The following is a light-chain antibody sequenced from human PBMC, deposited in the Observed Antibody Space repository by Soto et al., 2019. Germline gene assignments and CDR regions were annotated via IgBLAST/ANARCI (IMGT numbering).Light chain of an antibody. CDR1: RSISIY. Sequence: DIQMTQSPSSLSASVGDRVTLTCRASRSISIYLNWYQQKPGKAPKVLIYAASTLHSGVPSRFSGSGSGTDFTLTISSLQPEDFATYYCQLNYNTPRTFGPGTKVEVK. V-gene: IGKV1-39*01. CDR3: QLNYNTPRT. J-gene: IGKJ1*01. CDR2: AAS.